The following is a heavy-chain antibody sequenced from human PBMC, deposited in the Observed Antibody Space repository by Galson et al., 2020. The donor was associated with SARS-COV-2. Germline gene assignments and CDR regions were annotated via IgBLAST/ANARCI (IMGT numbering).Heavy chain of an antibody. Sequence: ETSATLSLTCTVSDGPMSSYYWNWIRQPPGKGLEWIGYISYSWNTNYNPSPKSRVTMSVDLSKNQFSLNLSSVTAADTAVYFWARDPAPLYGDNFYYAMDVWGQGTTVTVSS. CDR2: ISYSWNT. J-gene: IGHJ6*02. CDR3: ARDPAPLYGDNFYYAMDV. CDR1: DGPMSSYY. D-gene: IGHD4-17*01. V-gene: IGHV4-59*01.